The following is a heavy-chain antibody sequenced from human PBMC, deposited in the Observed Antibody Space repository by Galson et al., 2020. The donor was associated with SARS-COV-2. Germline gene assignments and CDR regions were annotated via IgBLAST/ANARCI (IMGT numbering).Heavy chain of an antibody. Sequence: GGSLRLSCVASGFSVISNYMIWVRQAPGKGLEWVSVMNIDDTTDYADSVKGRFTFSRDTSQNTIFLQMNNLRVEDTALYFCTRDGGHTYGSVWCDPWGQGALVTVS. J-gene: IGHJ5*02. CDR1: GFSVISNY. CDR2: MNIDDTT. CDR3: TRDGGHTYGSVWCDP. D-gene: IGHD3-10*01. V-gene: IGHV3-53*01.